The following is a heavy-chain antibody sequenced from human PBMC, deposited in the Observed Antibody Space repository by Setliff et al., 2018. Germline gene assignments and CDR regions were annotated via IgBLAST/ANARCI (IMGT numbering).Heavy chain of an antibody. CDR3: ATPGRDDLDSPFEPFDI. J-gene: IGHJ3*02. CDR1: GASINSGHY. D-gene: IGHD3-3*01. CDR2: IYHGGRK. V-gene: IGHV4-38-2*01. Sequence: LSLTCSVSGASINSGHYWGWIRQPPGKGLEWIATIYHGGRKYYNPSLQSRVSVSLDTSKNHFSLRLTSMTAADTAVYYCATPGRDDLDSPFEPFDIWGQGTMVTVSS.